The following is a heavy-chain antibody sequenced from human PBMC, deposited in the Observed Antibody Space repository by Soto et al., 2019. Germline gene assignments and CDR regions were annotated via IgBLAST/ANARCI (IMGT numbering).Heavy chain of an antibody. J-gene: IGHJ4*02. V-gene: IGHV3-30*18. CDR2: ISYDGSNK. D-gene: IGHD2-15*01. CDR1: GFTFSSYG. CDR3: AKEFVVVVAASGFVY. Sequence: GGSLRLSCAASGFTFSSYGMHWVRQAPGKGLEWVAVISYDGSNKYYADSVKGRFTISRDNSKNTLYLQMNSLRAEDTAVYYCAKEFVVVVAASGFVYWGQGTLVTVS.